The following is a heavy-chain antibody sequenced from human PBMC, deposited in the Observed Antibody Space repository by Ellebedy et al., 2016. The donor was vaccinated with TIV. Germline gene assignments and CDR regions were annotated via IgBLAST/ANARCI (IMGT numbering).Heavy chain of an antibody. CDR2: ISYDGSNK. CDR1: GFTFSSYG. D-gene: IGHD1-26*01. J-gene: IGHJ5*02. V-gene: IGHV3-30*03. Sequence: GGSLRLSCAASGFTFSSYGMHWVRQAPGKGLEWVAVISYDGSNKYYADSVKGRFTISRDNSKNTLYLQMNSLRAEDTAVYYCARIGVLVGAPKTNWFDPWGQGTLVTVSS. CDR3: ARIGVLVGAPKTNWFDP.